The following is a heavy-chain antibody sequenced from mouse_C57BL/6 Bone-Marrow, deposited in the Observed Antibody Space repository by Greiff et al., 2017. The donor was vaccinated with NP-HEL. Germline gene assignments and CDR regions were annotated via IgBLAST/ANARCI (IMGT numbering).Heavy chain of an antibody. CDR3: ARGGDGYSAWFAY. Sequence: VKLMESGPELVKPGASVKISCKASGYAFSSSWMNWVKQRPGKGLEWIGRIYPGDGDTNYNGKFKGKATLTADKSSSTAYMQLSSLTSEDSAVYFCARGGDGYSAWFAYWGQGTLVTVSA. CDR1: GYAFSSSW. CDR2: IYPGDGDT. D-gene: IGHD2-3*01. J-gene: IGHJ3*01. V-gene: IGHV1-82*01.